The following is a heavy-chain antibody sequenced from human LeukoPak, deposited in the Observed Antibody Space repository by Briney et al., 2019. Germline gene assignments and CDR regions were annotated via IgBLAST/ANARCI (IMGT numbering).Heavy chain of an antibody. Sequence: AGGSLRLSCAASGFTFSSYAMNWVRQAPGKGLEWVSYISSNSRNIYYADSVKGRFTISRDNAKNSLYLQMSSLRDEDTAVYYCASNVESFDPWGQGTLVTVSS. CDR1: GFTFSSYA. V-gene: IGHV3-48*02. CDR2: ISSNSRNI. CDR3: ASNVESFDP. J-gene: IGHJ5*02. D-gene: IGHD1-1*01.